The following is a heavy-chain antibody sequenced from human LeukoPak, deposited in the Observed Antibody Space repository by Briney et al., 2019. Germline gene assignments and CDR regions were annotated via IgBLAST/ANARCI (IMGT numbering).Heavy chain of an antibody. CDR1: GFTFSSFS. CDR2: ISSSSGTR. V-gene: IGHV3-48*01. D-gene: IGHD3-3*01. CDR3: ARRSTIFGGYYYMDV. J-gene: IGHJ6*03. Sequence: PGGSLRLSCAAYGFTFSSFSMNWVRQAPGKGLQWVSYISSSSGTRYYADSVQDRFTISRDNAKLYLQMNSLRAEDTAVYYCARRSTIFGGYYYMDVWGKGTKVTVFS.